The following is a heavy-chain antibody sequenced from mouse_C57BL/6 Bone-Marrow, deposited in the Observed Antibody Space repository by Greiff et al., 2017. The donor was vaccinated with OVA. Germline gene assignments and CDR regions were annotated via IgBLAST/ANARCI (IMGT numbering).Heavy chain of an antibody. J-gene: IGHJ3*01. Sequence: EVQLQQSGPELVKPGASVKISCKASGYTFTDYYMNWVKQSHGKSLEWIGDINPNNGGTSYNQKFKGKATLTVDKSSSTAYMELRSLTSEDSAVYYCARLGLSPYWGQGTLVTVSA. CDR1: GYTFTDYY. D-gene: IGHD4-1*01. CDR2: INPNNGGT. V-gene: IGHV1-26*01. CDR3: ARLGLSPY.